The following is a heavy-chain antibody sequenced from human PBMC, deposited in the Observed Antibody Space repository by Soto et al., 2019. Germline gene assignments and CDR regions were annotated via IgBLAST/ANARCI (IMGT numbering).Heavy chain of an antibody. CDR2: ISYDGSNK. V-gene: IGHV3-30*18. CDR3: AKDRGGGYGDYGAFDI. CDR1: GFTFSSYG. J-gene: IGHJ3*02. D-gene: IGHD4-17*01. Sequence: QVQLVESGGGVVQPGRSLRLSCAASGFTFSSYGMHWVRQAPGKGLEWVAVISYDGSNKYYADSVKGRFTISRDNSKNTLYLQMNSLRAEDTAVYYCAKDRGGGYGDYGAFDIWGQGTMVTVSS.